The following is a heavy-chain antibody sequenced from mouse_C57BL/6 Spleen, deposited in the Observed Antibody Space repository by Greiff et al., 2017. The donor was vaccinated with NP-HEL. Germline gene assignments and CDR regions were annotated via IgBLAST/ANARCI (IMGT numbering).Heavy chain of an antibody. CDR3: ASYYYGSSYGYAMDD. Sequence: EVQLQQSGPELVKPGASVKISCKASGYSFTDYNMNWVKQSNGKSLEWIGVINPNYGTTSYNQKFKGKATLTVDQSSSTAYMQRNSLTSEDSAVYYGASYYYGSSYGYAMDDWGQGTSVTVSS. V-gene: IGHV1-39*01. J-gene: IGHJ4*01. CDR1: GYSFTDYN. D-gene: IGHD1-1*01. CDR2: INPNYGTT.